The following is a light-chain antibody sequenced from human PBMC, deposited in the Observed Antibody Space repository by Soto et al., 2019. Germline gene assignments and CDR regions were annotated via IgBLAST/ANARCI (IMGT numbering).Light chain of an antibody. Sequence: DIVMTQSPLSLPVTPGEPASISCRSSQSLLHSNGYNYLDWYLQKPGQAPQLLIYLGSNRASGVPDRFSGSGSGTDSTLKISRVEAEDFGVYYCMQALQTPFTFGPGTKVDIK. CDR3: MQALQTPFT. CDR1: QSLLHSNGYNY. CDR2: LGS. J-gene: IGKJ3*01. V-gene: IGKV2-28*01.